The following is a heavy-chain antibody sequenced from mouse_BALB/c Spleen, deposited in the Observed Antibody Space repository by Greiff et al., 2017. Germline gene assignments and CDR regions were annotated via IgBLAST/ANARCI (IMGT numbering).Heavy chain of an antibody. J-gene: IGHJ2*01. D-gene: IGHD2-3*01. Sequence: EVKLQESGGGLVKLGGSLKLSCAASGFTFSSYYMSWVRQTPEKRLELVAAINSNGGSTYYPDTVKGRFTISRDNAKNTLYLQMSSLKSEDTALYYCARHNDGYDYWGQGTTLTVSS. CDR1: GFTFSSYY. CDR2: INSNGGST. V-gene: IGHV5-6-2*01. CDR3: ARHNDGYDY.